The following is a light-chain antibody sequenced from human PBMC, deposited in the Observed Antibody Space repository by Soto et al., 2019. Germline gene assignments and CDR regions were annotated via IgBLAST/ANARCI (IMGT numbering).Light chain of an antibody. CDR2: DVS. J-gene: IGLJ1*01. Sequence: QSVLTQPASVSGSPGQSITISCTGTSSDVGSYNLVSWYQQHPGKAPRLMIYDVSKRPSGVPDRFSGSKSGNTASLTISGLQSEDEADYYCCSFAGNYIYVFGTGTKLTVL. CDR1: SSDVGSYNL. CDR3: CSFAGNYIYV. V-gene: IGLV2-23*02.